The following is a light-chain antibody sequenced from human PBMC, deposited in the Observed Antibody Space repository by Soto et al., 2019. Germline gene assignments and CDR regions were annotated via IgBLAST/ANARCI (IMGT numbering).Light chain of an antibody. CDR1: QAVGSN. V-gene: IGKV3-15*01. J-gene: IGKJ5*01. CDR2: GAS. Sequence: EIVLTQSPGTLSLSPGERATLSCRASQAVGSNLAWYQQKPGQAPRLLIYGASTRATGIPDRFSGGGSGTEFTLTITSLQSEDFAVYYCQQYNNWPPITFGQGTRLEIK. CDR3: QQYNNWPPIT.